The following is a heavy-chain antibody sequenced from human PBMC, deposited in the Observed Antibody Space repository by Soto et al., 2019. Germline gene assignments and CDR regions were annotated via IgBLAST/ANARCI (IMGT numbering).Heavy chain of an antibody. CDR2: IIPLLGMT. V-gene: IGHV1-69*02. CDR1: GGTFSSYT. Sequence: QVQLVQSGAEVKKPGSSVKVSCKASGGTFSSYTISWVRQAPGQGLEWMGRIIPLLGMTNYAQKFQGRVTITADRSTSTAYMELTSLRSADTAVYYCATTGTREWVDYWGQGTLVTVSS. CDR3: ATTGTREWVDY. J-gene: IGHJ4*02. D-gene: IGHD1-1*01.